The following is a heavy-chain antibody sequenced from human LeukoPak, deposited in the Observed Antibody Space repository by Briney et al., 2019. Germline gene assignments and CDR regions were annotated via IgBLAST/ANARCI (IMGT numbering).Heavy chain of an antibody. CDR1: GFTFSSDS. J-gene: IGHJ4*02. CDR3: AKDLEYSSSSFDY. CDR2: ISKNSDLK. V-gene: IGHV3-48*04. D-gene: IGHD6-6*01. Sequence: PGGSLRLSCAASGFTFSSDSLNWVRQAPGKGLEWVSYISKNSDLKSHADSVKGRFTIFRDNAKNSLFLQMNSLRAEDTAVYYCAKDLEYSSSSFDYWGQGTLVTVSS.